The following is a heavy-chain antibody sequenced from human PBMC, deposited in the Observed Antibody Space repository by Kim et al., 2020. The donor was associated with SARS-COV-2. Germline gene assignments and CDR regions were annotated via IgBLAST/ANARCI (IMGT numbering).Heavy chain of an antibody. CDR2: ISSSSSTI. CDR3: AFAGGVMVRGVTMADY. V-gene: IGHV3-48*02. Sequence: GGSLRLSCAASGFTFSSYSMNWVRQAPGKRLEWVSYISSSSSTIYYADSVKGRFTISRDNAKNSLYLQMNSLRDEDTAVYYCAFAGGVMVRGVTMADYWGQGTLVTVSS. CDR1: GFTFSSYS. J-gene: IGHJ4*02. D-gene: IGHD3-10*01.